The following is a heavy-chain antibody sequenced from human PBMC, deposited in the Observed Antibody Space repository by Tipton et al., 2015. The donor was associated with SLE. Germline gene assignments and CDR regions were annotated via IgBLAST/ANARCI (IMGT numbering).Heavy chain of an antibody. CDR2: INHSGSP. D-gene: IGHD6-25*01. V-gene: IGHV4-34*01. Sequence: TLSLTCAVYGGSFSGNYWIWIRQPPGKGLEWIGEINHSGSPYYNPSLKSRVTISVNTSKNQFSLRLGSVTAADTAVYYCARASGDYWGQGTLVTVSS. CDR3: ARASGDY. J-gene: IGHJ4*02. CDR1: GGSFSGNY.